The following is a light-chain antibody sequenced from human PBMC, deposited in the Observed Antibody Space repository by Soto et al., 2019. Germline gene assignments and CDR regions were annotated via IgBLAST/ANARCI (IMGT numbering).Light chain of an antibody. V-gene: IGLV1-44*01. CDR2: SND. CDR3: AAWDDSLSGPFV. CDR1: SSNIGRNT. Sequence: QAVLTQPPSASGTPGQRVTISCSGSSSNIGRNTVNWYQQVPGTAPKLLIYSNDQRPSGVPDRFSGSKSGTSASLAISGLQSEDEADYYGAAWDDSLSGPFVFGIGTKVTVL. J-gene: IGLJ1*01.